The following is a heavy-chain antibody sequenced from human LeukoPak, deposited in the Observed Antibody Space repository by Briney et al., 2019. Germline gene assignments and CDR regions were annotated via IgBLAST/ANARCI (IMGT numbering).Heavy chain of an antibody. CDR1: GGSFSGYY. Sequence: SETLSLTCAVYGGSFSGYYWSWIRQPPGKALEWIGEINHSGSTNYNPSLKSRVTISVDTSKNQFSLKLSSVTAADTAVYYCARAHDFWSGYYKKGRWFDPWGQGTLVTVSS. V-gene: IGHV4-34*01. CDR3: ARAHDFWSGYYKKGRWFDP. J-gene: IGHJ5*02. D-gene: IGHD3-3*01. CDR2: INHSGST.